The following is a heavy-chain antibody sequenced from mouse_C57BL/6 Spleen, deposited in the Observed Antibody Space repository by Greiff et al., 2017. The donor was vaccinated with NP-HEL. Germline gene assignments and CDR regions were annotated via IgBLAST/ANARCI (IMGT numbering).Heavy chain of an antibody. CDR3: ARSANYYGSSSSPTLGY. V-gene: IGHV14-4*01. CDR1: GFNIKDDY. Sequence: VQLQQSGAELVRPGASVKLSCTASGFNIKDDYMHWVKQRPEQGLEWIGWIDPENGDTEYASKFQGKATITADTSSSTAYMQLSSLTSEDTAVYYCARSANYYGSSSSPTLGYWGQGTTLTVSS. J-gene: IGHJ2*01. CDR2: IDPENGDT. D-gene: IGHD1-1*01.